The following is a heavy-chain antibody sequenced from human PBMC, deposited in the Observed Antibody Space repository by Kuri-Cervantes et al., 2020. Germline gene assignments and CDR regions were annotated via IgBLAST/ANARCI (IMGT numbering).Heavy chain of an antibody. CDR2: IKSDGSST. V-gene: IGHV3-74*01. CDR1: GFTFSSYG. D-gene: IGHD3-10*01. Sequence: GESLKISCAASGFTFSSYGMHWVRQAPGKGLVWVAHIKSDGSSTSYADSVKGRFTISRDNAKNTLYLQMNSLRAEDTAVYYCARGGVRGVIDGFDIWGQGTMVTVSS. CDR3: ARGGVRGVIDGFDI. J-gene: IGHJ3*02.